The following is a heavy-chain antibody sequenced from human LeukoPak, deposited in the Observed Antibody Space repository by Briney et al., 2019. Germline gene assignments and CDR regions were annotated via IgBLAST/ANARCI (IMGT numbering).Heavy chain of an antibody. CDR3: ASAGFGELIGSPFDY. V-gene: IGHV1-2*02. J-gene: IGHJ4*02. CDR1: GYTFTGYY. CDR2: INPNSGGT. Sequence: GASVKVSCKASGYTFTGYYMHWVRQAPGQGLEWMGWINPNSGGTNYAQKFQGRVTMTRETSISTAYMELSRLRSDDTAVYYCASAGFGELIGSPFDYWGQGTLVTVSS. D-gene: IGHD3-10*01.